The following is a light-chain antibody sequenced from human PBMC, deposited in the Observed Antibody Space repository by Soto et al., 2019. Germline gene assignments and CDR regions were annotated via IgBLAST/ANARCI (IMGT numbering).Light chain of an antibody. CDR1: QSVSSY. J-gene: IGKJ1*01. V-gene: IGKV3-11*01. CDR2: HAS. CDR3: QQRSNWPWT. Sequence: TLSFSPGEKATPSFRASQSVSSYLAWYQQKPGQAPRLLIYHASNRATGIPARFSGSGSGTDFTLTISSLEPEDFAVYYCQQRSNWPWTFGQGTKVDIK.